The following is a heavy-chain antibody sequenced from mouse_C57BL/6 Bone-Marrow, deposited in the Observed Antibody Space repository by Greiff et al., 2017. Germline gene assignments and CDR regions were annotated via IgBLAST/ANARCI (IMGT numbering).Heavy chain of an antibody. V-gene: IGHV1-53*01. D-gene: IGHD1-1*01. J-gene: IGHJ2*01. CDR1: GYTFTSYW. CDR2: INPSNGGT. CDR3: ARSYYYGSSPTGY. Sequence: VQLKQPGTELVKPGASVKLSCKASGYTFTSYWMHWVKQRPGQGLEWIGNINPSNGGTNYNEKFKSKATLTVDKSTSTAYMQLSSLTSEDSAVYYGARSYYYGSSPTGYWGQGTTLTVSS.